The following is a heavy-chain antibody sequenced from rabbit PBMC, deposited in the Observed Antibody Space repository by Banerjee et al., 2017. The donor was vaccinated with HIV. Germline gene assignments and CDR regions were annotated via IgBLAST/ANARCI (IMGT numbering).Heavy chain of an antibody. D-gene: IGHD4-2*01. V-gene: IGHV1S40*01. CDR3: ARDAGYAGSNL. CDR2: INTITGDT. J-gene: IGHJ4*01. Sequence: WIACINTITGDTVYATWAKGRFTISKASWTTVTLQMTSLTAADTATYFCARDAGYAGSNLWGPGTLVTVS.